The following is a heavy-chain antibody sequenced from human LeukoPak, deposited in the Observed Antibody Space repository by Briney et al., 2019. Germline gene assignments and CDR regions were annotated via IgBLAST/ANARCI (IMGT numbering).Heavy chain of an antibody. Sequence: GGSLRLSCAASGFTFSGSAMHWVRQASGKGLEWVGRIRSKANSYATAYAASVKGKFTISRDDSKNTAYLQMNSLKTEDTAVYYCTLFSGWYGNYYYYMDVWGKGTTVTISS. J-gene: IGHJ6*03. D-gene: IGHD6-19*01. CDR2: IRSKANSYAT. CDR3: TLFSGWYGNYYYYMDV. V-gene: IGHV3-73*01. CDR1: GFTFSGSA.